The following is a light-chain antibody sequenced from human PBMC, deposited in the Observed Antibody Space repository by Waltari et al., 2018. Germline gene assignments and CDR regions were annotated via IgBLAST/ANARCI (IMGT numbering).Light chain of an antibody. CDR3: NSYTGSNTVV. V-gene: IGLV2-14*03. CDR1: SIDVETYDF. Sequence: QSALTQPASVSGSPGQAITISCTGSSIDVETYDFVSWYQRHPGKVPKLIIYDVNIRPSGVPGRFSGSQSGNTASLTISGLQAEDEAIYYCNSYTGSNTVVFGGGTKLTVL. J-gene: IGLJ2*01. CDR2: DVN.